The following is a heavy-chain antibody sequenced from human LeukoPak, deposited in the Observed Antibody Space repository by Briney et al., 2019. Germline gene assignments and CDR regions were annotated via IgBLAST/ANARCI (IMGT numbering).Heavy chain of an antibody. V-gene: IGHV1-2*02. Sequence: ASVKVSCKASGYTFTGYYMHWVRQAPGQGLEWMGWINPNSGGTKYAEKFQGRVSMTRDTSITTAYMEVRSLRSDDTAVYYCARGRRFDPWGQGTLVIVFS. J-gene: IGHJ5*02. CDR3: ARGRRFDP. CDR2: INPNSGGT. CDR1: GYTFTGYY.